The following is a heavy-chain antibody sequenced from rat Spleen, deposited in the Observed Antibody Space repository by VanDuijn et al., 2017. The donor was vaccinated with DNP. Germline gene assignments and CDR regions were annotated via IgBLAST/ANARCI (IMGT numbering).Heavy chain of an antibody. J-gene: IGHJ4*01. CDR1: GFTFSDYY. V-gene: IGHV5-25*01. Sequence: EVQLVESGGDLVQPGRSMKLSCAASGFTFSDYYMAWVRQAPKKGLEWVASITPSGGNTYFPDPVKGRFTISRDNAKNTLNLQMNSLRSEDTATYYCATHKGSSSSYAMDAWGQGTSVTVSS. CDR3: ATHKGSSSSYAMDA. CDR2: ITPSGGNT. D-gene: IGHD1-2*01.